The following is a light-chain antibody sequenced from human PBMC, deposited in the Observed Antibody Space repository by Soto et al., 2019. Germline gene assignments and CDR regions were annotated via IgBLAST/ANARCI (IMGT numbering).Light chain of an antibody. J-gene: IGKJ5*01. CDR1: RDIRNV. CDR2: GAS. V-gene: IGKV1-6*01. Sequence: IQMTQSPSYLSASVGDRVTSSCRASRDIRNVLAWYQHAPGKDPKCLIYGASILHSGVPSRFSGRGSGTDFTLTISSLLPEDFATYYCLQDFNYPITCGQGTRLEIK. CDR3: LQDFNYPIT.